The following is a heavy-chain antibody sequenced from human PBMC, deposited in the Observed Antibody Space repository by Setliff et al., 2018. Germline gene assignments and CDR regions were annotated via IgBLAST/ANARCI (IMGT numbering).Heavy chain of an antibody. CDR2: MSSSSSYI. J-gene: IGHJ6*03. CDR1: GFTFSNYW. D-gene: IGHD1-1*01. V-gene: IGHV3-21*01. CDR3: ARQYNDYYYYYMDV. Sequence: GGSLRLSCAAPGFTFSNYWMNWVRQAPGKGLEWVSYMSSSSSYIYYADSVKGRFTISRDNAKNSLYLQMNSLRVEDTAVYYCARQYNDYYYYYMDVWGRGTTVTVSS.